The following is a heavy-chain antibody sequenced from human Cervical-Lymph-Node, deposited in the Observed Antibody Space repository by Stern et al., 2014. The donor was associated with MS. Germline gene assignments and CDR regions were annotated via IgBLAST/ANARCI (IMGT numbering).Heavy chain of an antibody. CDR3: ARDYDGY. Sequence: VQLVESGPGLVKPSGTLSLTCAVSGGSLISSNWWSWVRQPPGKGLDGIGDIYHSGSTNYNPSLKSRLTISLDKSKNQFSLKLTSVTAADTAMYYCARDYDGYWGQGTLVTVSS. V-gene: IGHV4-4*02. J-gene: IGHJ4*02. CDR1: GGSLISSNW. CDR2: IYHSGST. D-gene: IGHD3-16*01.